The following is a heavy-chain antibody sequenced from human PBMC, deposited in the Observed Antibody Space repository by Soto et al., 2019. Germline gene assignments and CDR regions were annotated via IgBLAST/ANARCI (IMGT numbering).Heavy chain of an antibody. CDR2: IYYSGST. V-gene: IGHV4-39*01. J-gene: IGHJ5*02. CDR3: ARRPTWIQLWFGWFDP. Sequence: SETLSLTCTVSGGSISSSSYYWGWIRQPPGKGLEWIGSIYYSGSTYYNPSLKSRVTISVDTSKNQFSLKLSSVTAADTAVYYCARRPTWIQLWFGWFDPWGQGTLVTVSS. D-gene: IGHD5-18*01. CDR1: GGSISSSSYY.